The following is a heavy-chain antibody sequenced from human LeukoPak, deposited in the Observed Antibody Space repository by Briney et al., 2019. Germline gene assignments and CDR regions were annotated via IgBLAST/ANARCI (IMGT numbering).Heavy chain of an antibody. Sequence: GESLKISCKGSGYSFTSYWIGWVRQMPGKGLEWMGIIYPGDSDTRYSPSFQGQVTISADKSISTAYLQWSSLKASDTAMYYCARHVRRGLYGDEPYYYYMDVWGKGTTVTISS. CDR3: ARHVRRGLYGDEPYYYYMDV. J-gene: IGHJ6*03. CDR2: IYPGDSDT. CDR1: GYSFTSYW. V-gene: IGHV5-51*01. D-gene: IGHD4-17*01.